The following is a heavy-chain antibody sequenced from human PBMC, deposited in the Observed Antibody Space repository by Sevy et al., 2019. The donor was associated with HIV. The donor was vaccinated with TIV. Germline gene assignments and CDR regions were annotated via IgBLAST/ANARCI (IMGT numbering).Heavy chain of an antibody. D-gene: IGHD7-27*01. CDR1: GYTFTSYD. CDR3: ARGRLTGIGFDY. J-gene: IGHJ4*02. Sequence: ASVKVSCKASGYTFTSYDINWVRQATGQGLEWMGWMNPNTDNIDYAQKFQGRVTMTRNTSISTAYMELSSLRSEDTAVYYCARGRLTGIGFDYWGQGTLVTVSS. CDR2: MNPNTDNI. V-gene: IGHV1-8*01.